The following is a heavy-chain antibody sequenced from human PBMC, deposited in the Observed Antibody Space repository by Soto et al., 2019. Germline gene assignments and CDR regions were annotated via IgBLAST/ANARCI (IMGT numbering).Heavy chain of an antibody. CDR2: INPSGGST. D-gene: IGHD6-19*01. V-gene: IGHV1-46*01. J-gene: IGHJ6*02. CDR3: AAIAVAGRGGMDV. CDR1: GYTFTSYY. Sequence: ASVKVSCKASGYTFTSYYMHWVRQAPGQGLEWMGIINPSGGSTSYAQKFQGRVTMTRDTSTSTVYMELSSLRSEDTAVYYCAAIAVAGRGGMDVWGQGTTVTVSS.